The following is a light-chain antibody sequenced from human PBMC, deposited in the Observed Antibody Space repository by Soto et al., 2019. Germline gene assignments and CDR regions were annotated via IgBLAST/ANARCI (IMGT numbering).Light chain of an antibody. CDR3: ATRDERLSGRV. V-gene: IGLV1-44*01. Sequence: PVLTQPPSASGTPGQRVTISCSGSSSNVGTNHVNWYQQLPGTAPKLLIYSDNQRPSGVPDRFSGSKSGTSASLAISGLQSEDEADYYCATRDERLSGRVFGGGTKLTVL. J-gene: IGLJ3*02. CDR2: SDN. CDR1: SSNVGTNH.